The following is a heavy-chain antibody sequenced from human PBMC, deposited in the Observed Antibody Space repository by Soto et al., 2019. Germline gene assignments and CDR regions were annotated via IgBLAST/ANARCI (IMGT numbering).Heavy chain of an antibody. CDR2: IHNGGTT. J-gene: IGHJ4*02. CDR3: ARGGIVESDSRRLDH. V-gene: IGHV4-31*03. D-gene: IGHD3-22*01. CDR1: GASISSGSYY. Sequence: QVQLRESGPGLVKASQTLSLSCSVSGASISSGSYYWNWVRQYPGRCLEWIANIHNGGTTYTNPSLRSRVSVSVDTSENQFSLKLTSVTVADTAVYYCARGGIVESDSRRLDHWGQGTLVTVSS.